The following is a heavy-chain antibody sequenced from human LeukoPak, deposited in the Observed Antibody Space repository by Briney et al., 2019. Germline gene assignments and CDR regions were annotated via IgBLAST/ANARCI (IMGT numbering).Heavy chain of an antibody. CDR1: GYSITSYW. CDR3: ARSKRINWFDP. Sequence: GETLKISCKGSGYSITSYWSGWVRQMTGKDLEWMGIIYPGDSDTRYSPSFQGQVTISADKSISTAYLQWSSLKASDTAMYYCARSKRINWFDPWGQGTLVTVSS. V-gene: IGHV5-51*01. J-gene: IGHJ5*02. D-gene: IGHD2/OR15-2a*01. CDR2: IYPGDSDT.